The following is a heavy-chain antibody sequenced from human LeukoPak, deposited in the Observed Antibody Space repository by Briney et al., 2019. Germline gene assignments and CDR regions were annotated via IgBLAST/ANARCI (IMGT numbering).Heavy chain of an antibody. D-gene: IGHD3-10*01. J-gene: IGHJ5*02. CDR3: ARGGYYGSGYDLRFDP. V-gene: IGHV4-4*07. CDR2: LYNNGST. CDR1: GGSLWSFY. Sequence: PSETLSLTCTVSGGSLWSFYWSWVRQPAGKGLEWIGRLYNNGSTNYSPSLKSRVIMSFDPSKNQFSPKLNSVTAADTAFYYCARGGYYGSGYDLRFDPWGQGTLVTVSS.